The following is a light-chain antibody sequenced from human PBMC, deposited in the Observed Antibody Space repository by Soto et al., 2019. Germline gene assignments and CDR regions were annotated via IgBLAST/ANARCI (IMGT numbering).Light chain of an antibody. CDR2: GAS. J-gene: IGKJ2*01. CDR3: QQYGSSPYT. Sequence: EIVLRQSPGTLSLSPGERATLSCRASQSVSSSDLAWYQQKPGQAPRRLIYGASSRATGIPDRFSGSGSETDFTLTIRRQEPEDLAVYYCQQYGSSPYTFGQGTKLEIK. V-gene: IGKV3-20*01. CDR1: QSVSSSD.